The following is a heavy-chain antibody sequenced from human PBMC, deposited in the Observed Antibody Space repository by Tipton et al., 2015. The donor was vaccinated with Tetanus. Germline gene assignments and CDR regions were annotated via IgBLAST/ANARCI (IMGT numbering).Heavy chain of an antibody. CDR3: AKDDRITIFGVVTLFDY. Sequence: RSLRLSCAASGFTFSSYGMHWVRQAPGKGLEWVAVIWYDGSNKYYADSVKGRFTISRDNSKNTLYLQMNSLRAEDTAVYYCAKDDRITIFGVVTLFDYWGQGTLVTVSS. CDR1: GFTFSSYG. CDR2: IWYDGSNK. J-gene: IGHJ4*02. V-gene: IGHV3-33*06. D-gene: IGHD3-3*01.